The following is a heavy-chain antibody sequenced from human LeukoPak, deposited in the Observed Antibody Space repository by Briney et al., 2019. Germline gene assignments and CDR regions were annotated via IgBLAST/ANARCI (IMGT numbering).Heavy chain of an antibody. Sequence: GGSLRLSCAASGFTVSSNYMSWVRQAPGKGLEWVSVIYSGGSTYYADSVKGRFTISRDNAKNSVFLQMDSLRVEDTALYYCTRRDYYYYSMDVWGKGTTVTVSS. CDR3: TRRDYYYYSMDV. CDR1: GFTVSSNY. V-gene: IGHV3-53*01. J-gene: IGHJ6*03. CDR2: IYSGGST.